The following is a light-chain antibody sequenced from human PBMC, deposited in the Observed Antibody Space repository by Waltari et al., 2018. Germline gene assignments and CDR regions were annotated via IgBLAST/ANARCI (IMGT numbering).Light chain of an antibody. V-gene: IGLV2-23*02. J-gene: IGLJ2*01. CDR1: STDVGIYNL. CDR2: EVS. CDR3: SSYAGSGTSVV. Sequence: QSALTQPASVSGSPGQSITISCTGTSTDVGIYNLVSWYQQHPTKVPKLIIYEVSKRPSGVSNRFSGSKSGNTASLTSSGLQAEDEADYYCSSYAGSGTSVVFGGGTKLTVL.